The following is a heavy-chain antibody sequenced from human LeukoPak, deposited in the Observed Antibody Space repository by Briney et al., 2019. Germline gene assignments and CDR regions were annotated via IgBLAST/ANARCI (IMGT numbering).Heavy chain of an antibody. D-gene: IGHD3-10*01. CDR2: MNPNSGNT. Sequence: GASVKVSCKASGYTFTSYDINWVRQATGQGLEWMGWMNPNSGNTGYAQKFQGRVTMTRNTSISTAYMELSSLRSEDTAVYYCARGLLLWFWELPYNWFDPWGQGTLVTVSS. J-gene: IGHJ5*02. CDR3: ARGLLLWFWELPYNWFDP. CDR1: GYTFTSYD. V-gene: IGHV1-8*01.